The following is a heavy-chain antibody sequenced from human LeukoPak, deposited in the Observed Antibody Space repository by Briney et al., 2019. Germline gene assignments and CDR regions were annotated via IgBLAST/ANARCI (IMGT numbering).Heavy chain of an antibody. J-gene: IGHJ4*02. CDR3: ARVTVAGYGGDY. CDR2: ISGDNGNT. CDR1: GYTFTSYG. D-gene: IGHD5-12*01. Sequence: GASVKVSCKASGYTFTSYGITWVRQAPGQGLEWIGWISGDNGNTNYAQRLQGRLSMTTDISTSTAYMELKSLTSDDTAVYYCARVTVAGYGGDYWGQGTLVTVSS. V-gene: IGHV1-18*01.